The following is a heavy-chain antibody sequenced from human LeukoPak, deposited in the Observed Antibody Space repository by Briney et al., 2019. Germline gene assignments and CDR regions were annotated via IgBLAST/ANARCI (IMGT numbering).Heavy chain of an antibody. Sequence: GGSLRLXCAASGFTFGNYWMSWVRQAPGKGLEWVASINKDGSEKYFVDSVKGRFTISRDNAKSSVSLQMNSLTGEDTAVYYCARDLGGGPPGYWGQGTLVTVSS. J-gene: IGHJ4*02. CDR1: GFTFGNYW. V-gene: IGHV3-7*01. CDR3: ARDLGGGPPGY. D-gene: IGHD4-23*01. CDR2: INKDGSEK.